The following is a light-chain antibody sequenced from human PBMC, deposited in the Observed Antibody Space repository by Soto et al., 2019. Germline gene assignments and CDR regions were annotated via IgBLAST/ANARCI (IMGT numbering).Light chain of an antibody. Sequence: DVVMTQSPLSLPVTLGQPASISCRSSQSLVYSDGNTYLNWFHQRPGQSPRRLIDQVSNRDSGVPDIFSCSGSGNDFPLKISRVEADDVGVYYCRQGTHWLYTFGQGTKLEIK. CDR2: QVS. CDR3: RQGTHWLYT. CDR1: QSLVYSDGNTY. V-gene: IGKV2-30*01. J-gene: IGKJ2*01.